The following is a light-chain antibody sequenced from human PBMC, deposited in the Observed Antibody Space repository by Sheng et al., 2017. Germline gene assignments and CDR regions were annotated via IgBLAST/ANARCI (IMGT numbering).Light chain of an antibody. CDR1: EGISSRF. Sequence: ETVLTQSPGTLSLSPGQRATLSCRASEGISSRFLAWFQQKPGQPLRLLIYATSSRATGIPDRFSGSGFGTDFTLTISSLQSEDFAVYYCQQYNNWPLTFGGGTKVEIK. CDR2: ATS. J-gene: IGKJ4*01. V-gene: IGKV3-20*01. CDR3: QQYNNWPLT.